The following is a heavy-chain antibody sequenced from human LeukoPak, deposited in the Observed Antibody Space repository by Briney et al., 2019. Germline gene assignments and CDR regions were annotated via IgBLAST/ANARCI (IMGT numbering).Heavy chain of an antibody. CDR2: INSDGSST. J-gene: IGHJ6*03. CDR3: AREELPQTFYYYYYYMDV. Sequence: GGSLRLSCAASGLTFSSYWMHSVRQAPGKGLVWVSRINSDGSSTSYADSVKGRFTISRDNAENTLYLQMNSLRAEDTAVYYCAREELPQTFYYYYYYMDVWGKGTTVTVSS. V-gene: IGHV3-74*01. D-gene: IGHD2-15*01. CDR1: GLTFSSYW.